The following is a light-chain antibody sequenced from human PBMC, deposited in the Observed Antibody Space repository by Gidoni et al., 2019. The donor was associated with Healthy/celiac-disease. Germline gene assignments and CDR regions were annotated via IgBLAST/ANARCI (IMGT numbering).Light chain of an antibody. J-gene: IGKJ4*01. Sequence: EIVLTQSPGTLSLSPGERAPLACRARQSVSSSYLAWYQQKPGQAPRLLIYGASSMATGVPDRFSGSGSGTDFTLTISRLEPEDFAVYYCQQYGSSPPLTFXGXTKVEIK. CDR3: QQYGSSPPLT. V-gene: IGKV3-20*01. CDR1: QSVSSSY. CDR2: GAS.